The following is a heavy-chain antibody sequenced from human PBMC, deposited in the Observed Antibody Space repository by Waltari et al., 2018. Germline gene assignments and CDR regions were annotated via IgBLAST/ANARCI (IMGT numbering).Heavy chain of an antibody. CDR1: GATFGQFA. D-gene: IGHD1-1*01. V-gene: IGHV1-69*12. CDR2: LIPIFGTP. Sequence: QVHLVQSGAEVKQPGSSVKVSCKASGATFGQFATAWGRQAPGQGLEWMGGLIPIFGTPNYAKEFQGRLTITADESANTVYMELGSLRPDDTAVYFCSRRQIGGPLDPWGQGTLVTVSS. CDR3: SRRQIGGPLDP. J-gene: IGHJ5*01.